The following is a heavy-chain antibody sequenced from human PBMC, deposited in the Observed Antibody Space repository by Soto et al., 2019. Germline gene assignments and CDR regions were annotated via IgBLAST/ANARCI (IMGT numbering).Heavy chain of an antibody. J-gene: IGHJ6*02. CDR2: ISAYNGNT. V-gene: IGHV1-18*04. CDR1: GYTFTSYG. Sequence: ASVKVSCKASGYTFTSYGISWARQAPGQGLEWMGWISAYNGNTNYAQKLQGRVTMTTDTSTSTAYMELRSLRSDDTAVYYCAARIAARPPNYYYYYGMDVWGQGTTVTVSS. D-gene: IGHD6-6*01. CDR3: AARIAARPPNYYYYYGMDV.